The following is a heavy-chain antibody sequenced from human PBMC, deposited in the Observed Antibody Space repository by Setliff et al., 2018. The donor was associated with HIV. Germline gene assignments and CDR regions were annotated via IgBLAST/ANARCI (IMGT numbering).Heavy chain of an antibody. CDR1: GDSISSGGYY. J-gene: IGHJ3*02. Sequence: SETLSLTCTVSGDSISSGGYYWSWIRQPAGQGLEWIGRIYTSGNTNYNPSTNYNPSLKSRITISPETSRNQFSLRVTSVTATDTAVYYCTRQSPVAGSGAFDIWGQGTMVTVSS. V-gene: IGHV4-61*02. CDR2: IYTSGNTNYNPST. CDR3: TRQSPVAGSGAFDI. D-gene: IGHD6-19*01.